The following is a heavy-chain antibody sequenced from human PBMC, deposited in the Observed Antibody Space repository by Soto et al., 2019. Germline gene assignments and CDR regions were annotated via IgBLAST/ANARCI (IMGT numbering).Heavy chain of an antibody. J-gene: IGHJ4*02. CDR3: ARGSTDYHDNSGNYFVDY. D-gene: IGHD3-22*01. CDR2: ISTYNGNT. V-gene: IGHV1-18*01. Sequence: QVQLVQSGAEVKKPGASVKVSCKVSGYSFITYGVSWVRQAPGQGLDWMGWISTYNGNTKYAERLQGRVTMTTDTNTSTAYMELRSLRSDDTAVYYCARGSTDYHDNSGNYFVDYWGQGNLVTVSS. CDR1: GYSFITYG.